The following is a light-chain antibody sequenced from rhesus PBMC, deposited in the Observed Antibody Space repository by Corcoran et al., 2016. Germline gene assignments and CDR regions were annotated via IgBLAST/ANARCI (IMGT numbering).Light chain of an antibody. Sequence: EIVLTQSPATLSLSPGERATLSCRASQSVSSSLAWYQQKPEQAPRLLFYGASSRATGIPDRFSGSGSGTDFTFTISSLEPVAFSVYYCQQYSNWPRTFGQGTKVEIK. CDR1: QSVSSS. CDR2: GAS. V-gene: IGKV3-42*03. CDR3: QQYSNWPRT. J-gene: IGKJ1*01.